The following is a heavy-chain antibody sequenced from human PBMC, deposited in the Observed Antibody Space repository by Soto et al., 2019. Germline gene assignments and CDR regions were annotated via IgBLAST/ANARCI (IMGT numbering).Heavy chain of an antibody. D-gene: IGHD4-17*01. CDR1: GGTFSSYT. CDR3: ARERELVGDTVKFDY. J-gene: IGHJ4*02. CDR2: IIPILGIA. V-gene: IGHV1-69*08. Sequence: QVQLVQSGAEVKKPGSSVKVSCKASGGTFSSYTISWVRQAPGQGLEWMGRIIPILGIANYAQQFQGRVTITADKSTSTAYMELSSLRTEDTAVYYCARERELVGDTVKFDYWGQGTLVTVSS.